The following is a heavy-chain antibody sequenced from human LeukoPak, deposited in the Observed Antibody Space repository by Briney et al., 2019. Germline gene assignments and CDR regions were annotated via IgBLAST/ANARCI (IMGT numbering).Heavy chain of an antibody. J-gene: IGHJ4*02. CDR1: GFTFRSYW. V-gene: IGHV3-7*05. D-gene: IGHD3-22*01. CDR2: IKQEGSEK. Sequence: GGSLRLSCATSGFTFRSYWMTWVRQAPGTGLEWVANIKQEGSEKYYVDSVKGRFTISRDSAKNSLYLQMNSLRAEDTALYYCARFGHYYDRSGYYPIPLDYWGQGTLVTVSS. CDR3: ARFGHYYDRSGYYPIPLDY.